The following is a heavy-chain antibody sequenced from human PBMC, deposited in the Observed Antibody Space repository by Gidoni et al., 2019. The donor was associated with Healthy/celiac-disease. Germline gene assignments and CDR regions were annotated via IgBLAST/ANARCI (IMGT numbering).Heavy chain of an antibody. V-gene: IGHV3-48*03. CDR2: ISSSGSTI. D-gene: IGHD3-10*01. Sequence: EVQLVESGGGLVQPGGSLRLSCAASGFTFSSYEMNWVRQAPGKGLEWVSYISSSGSTIYYADSVKGRFTISRDNAKNSLYLQMNSLRAEDTAVYYCARDLLTENYYGENPQDYWGQGTLVTVSS. J-gene: IGHJ4*02. CDR1: GFTFSSYE. CDR3: ARDLLTENYYGENPQDY.